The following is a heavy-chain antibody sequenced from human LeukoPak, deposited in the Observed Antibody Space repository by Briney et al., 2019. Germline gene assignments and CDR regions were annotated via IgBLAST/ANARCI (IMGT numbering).Heavy chain of an antibody. CDR2: INSDGSST. J-gene: IGHJ4*02. V-gene: IGHV3-74*01. CDR1: GFTFSSYW. CDR3: ARAGRGWELLRG. D-gene: IGHD1-26*01. Sequence: PGGSLRLSCAASGFTFSSYWMHWVRQAPGKGLVWVSRINSDGSSTSYADSVKGRFTISRDNAKNTLHLQMNSLRAEDTAVYYCARAGRGWELLRGWGQGTLVTVSS.